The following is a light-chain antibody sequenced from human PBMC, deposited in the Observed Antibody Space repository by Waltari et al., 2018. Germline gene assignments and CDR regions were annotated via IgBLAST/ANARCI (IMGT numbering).Light chain of an antibody. J-gene: IGLJ3*02. CDR2: LNTDGSH. Sequence: QLVLTQSPSASASLGASVKLTCTLSSWHRNNAVACNPQQPDKGPRYLMNLNTDGSHIRGDGIPDRFSGSSSGAERFLIISSLQFDDEADYYCQTWGSGIWVFGGGTRLTVL. CDR1: SWHRNNA. CDR3: QTWGSGIWV. V-gene: IGLV4-69*01.